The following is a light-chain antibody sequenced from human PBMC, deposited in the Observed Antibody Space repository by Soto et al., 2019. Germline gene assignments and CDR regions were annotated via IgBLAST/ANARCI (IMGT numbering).Light chain of an antibody. Sequence: QSVLTQPRSVSGSPGQSVTISCTGTSNDVGGYGYVSWYQHHPGKAPKLIIYDVSKRPSGVPDRFSGSRSGNTASLTISGLQAEDETDYYCCSFAGRYSYVFGSGTKVTVL. V-gene: IGLV2-11*01. J-gene: IGLJ1*01. CDR1: SNDVGGYGY. CDR2: DVS. CDR3: CSFAGRYSYV.